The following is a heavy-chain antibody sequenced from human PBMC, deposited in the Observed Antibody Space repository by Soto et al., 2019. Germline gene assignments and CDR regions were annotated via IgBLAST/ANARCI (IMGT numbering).Heavy chain of an antibody. CDR2: IHSDGSRT. J-gene: IGHJ4*02. D-gene: IGHD6-19*01. Sequence: GGSLRLSCAASGFSFSSHWMHWVRQAPGKGLVWVSRIHSDGSRTTYADSVKGRFTISRDNAKNTLYLQMNSLRAEDTAVYYCASHITVPGTTFDYWGQGTLVTVSS. V-gene: IGHV3-74*01. CDR3: ASHITVPGTTFDY. CDR1: GFSFSSHW.